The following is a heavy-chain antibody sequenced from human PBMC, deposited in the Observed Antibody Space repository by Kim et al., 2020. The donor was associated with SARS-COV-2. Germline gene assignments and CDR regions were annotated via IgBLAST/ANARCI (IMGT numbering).Heavy chain of an antibody. V-gene: IGHV3-11*01. CDR1: GFTFSDYY. CDR3: ARESHSPMMFAFDI. Sequence: GGSLRLSCAASGFTFSDYYMSWIRQAPGKGLEWVSYISSSGSTIYYADSVKGRFTISRDNAKNSLYLQMNSLRAEDTAVYYCARESHSPMMFAFDIWGQGTMVTVSS. D-gene: IGHD3-22*01. CDR2: ISSSGSTI. J-gene: IGHJ3*02.